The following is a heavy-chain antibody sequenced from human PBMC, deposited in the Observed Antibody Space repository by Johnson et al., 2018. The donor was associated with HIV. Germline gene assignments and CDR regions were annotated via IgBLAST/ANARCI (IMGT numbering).Heavy chain of an antibody. CDR1: GFTFTNYG. V-gene: IGHV3-30*02. Sequence: QVQLVESGGGVVQPGGSLRLSCAASGFTFTNYGMHWVRQAPGKGLEWVAFIRYDETNKYYADSVKGRFTISRDNSKDTLYLQMNSLKAEDTGVYYCARDYTPWGGEHVGYAFDLWGRGTLVTISS. CDR3: ARDYTPWGGEHVGYAFDL. J-gene: IGHJ3*01. D-gene: IGHD4-17*01. CDR2: IRYDETNK.